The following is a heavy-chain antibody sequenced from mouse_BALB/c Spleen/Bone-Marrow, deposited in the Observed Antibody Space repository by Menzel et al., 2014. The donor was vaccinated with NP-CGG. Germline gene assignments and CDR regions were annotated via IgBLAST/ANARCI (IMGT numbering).Heavy chain of an antibody. V-gene: IGHV1-26*01. CDR3: ARSRAMDY. J-gene: IGHJ4*01. CDR2: INPNNGDT. CDR1: GYTFTDYY. Sequence: EVQLQQSGPELMKPGASVKMSCKASGYTFTDYYITWVKERHGKSLEWIGNINPNNGDTSNNQKFRGKATLTVDKSSSTAYMQLNTLTSEDSAVYYYARSRAMDYWGQGTSVTVSS.